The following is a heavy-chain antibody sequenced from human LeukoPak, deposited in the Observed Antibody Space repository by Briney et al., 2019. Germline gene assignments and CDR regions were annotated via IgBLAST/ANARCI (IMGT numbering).Heavy chain of an antibody. Sequence: GGSLRLSCAASGFTFSSYSMTWVRQAPGKGPEWLSYISSSSSLIYYADSLKGRFTISRDNAKNSLYLQMNSLRDEDTAVYYCARGGYRDGYNSDYWGQGTLVTVSS. V-gene: IGHV3-48*02. D-gene: IGHD5-12*01. CDR3: ARGGYRDGYNSDY. J-gene: IGHJ4*02. CDR2: ISSSSSLI. CDR1: GFTFSSYS.